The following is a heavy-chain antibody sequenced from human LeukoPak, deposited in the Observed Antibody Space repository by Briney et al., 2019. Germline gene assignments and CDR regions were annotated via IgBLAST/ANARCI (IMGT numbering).Heavy chain of an antibody. V-gene: IGHV3-23*01. J-gene: IGHJ4*02. CDR2: ISGSGGST. CDR1: GFTFSSYA. Sequence: GGSLRLSCAAPGFTFSSYAMSWVRQAPGKGLEWVSAISGSGGSTYYADSVKGRFTISRDNARNSLYLQMNSLRDEDTAVYYCARDFRYSFDYWGQGTLVTVSS. D-gene: IGHD5-18*01. CDR3: ARDFRYSFDY.